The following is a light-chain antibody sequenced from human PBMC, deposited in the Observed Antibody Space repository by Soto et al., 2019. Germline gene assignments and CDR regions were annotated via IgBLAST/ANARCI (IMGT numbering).Light chain of an antibody. CDR2: NVS. CDR3: SSYTITGPHVI. J-gene: IGLJ2*01. CDR1: SSDIGGYNH. Sequence: QSALTQPASVSGSPGQSITISCTGASSDIGGYNHVSWYQQHPGKARKLIIYNVSHRPSGVSTRFSGSKYGNTASLIIAGLQAEDEADYFCSSYTITGPHVIFGGGTKLTVL. V-gene: IGLV2-14*03.